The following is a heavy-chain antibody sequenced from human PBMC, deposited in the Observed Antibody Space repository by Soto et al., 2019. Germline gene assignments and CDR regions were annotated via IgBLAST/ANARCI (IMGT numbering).Heavy chain of an antibody. CDR3: ARDLNYYDSSGYSPPSNWFDP. Sequence: PSETLSLTCTVSCGSISSGGYYWSWIRQHPGKGLEWIGFIYYSGSTYYNPSLKSRVTISVDTSKNQFSLKLSSVTAADTAVYYCARDLNYYDSSGYSPPSNWFDPWGQGTLVTVSS. CDR1: CGSISSGGYY. CDR2: IYYSGST. D-gene: IGHD3-22*01. V-gene: IGHV4-31*03. J-gene: IGHJ5*02.